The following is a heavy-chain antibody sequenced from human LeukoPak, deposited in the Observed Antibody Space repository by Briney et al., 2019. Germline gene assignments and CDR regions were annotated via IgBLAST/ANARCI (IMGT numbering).Heavy chain of an antibody. J-gene: IGHJ4*02. CDR1: GGSISGYY. CDR2: IYYSGST. D-gene: IGHD3-10*01. Sequence: SETLSLTCTVSGGSISGYYWSWIRQPPGKGLEWIGYIYYSGSTNYNPSLRGRVTISVDTSKNQFSLKLSSVTAADTAVYYCARQGGVRNDYASGSYYYDYWGQGTLVTVSS. CDR3: ARQGGVRNDYASGSYYYDY. V-gene: IGHV4-59*01.